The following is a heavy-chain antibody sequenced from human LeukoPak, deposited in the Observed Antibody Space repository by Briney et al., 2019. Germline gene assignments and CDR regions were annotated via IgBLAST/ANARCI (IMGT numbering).Heavy chain of an antibody. V-gene: IGHV4-34*01. CDR1: GGSFSGYY. D-gene: IGHD3-10*01. CDR3: ARQARITMVRGAQPYDY. Sequence: SETLSLTCAVYGGSFSGYYWSWIRQPPGKGLEWIGEINHSGSTNYNPSLKSRVTISVDTSKNQFSLKLSSVTAADTAVYYCARQARITMVRGAQPYDYWGQGTLVTVSS. J-gene: IGHJ4*02. CDR2: INHSGST.